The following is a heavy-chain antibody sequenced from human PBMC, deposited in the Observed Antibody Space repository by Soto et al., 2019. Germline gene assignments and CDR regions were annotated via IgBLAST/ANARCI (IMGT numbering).Heavy chain of an antibody. J-gene: IGHJ5*02. CDR3: ARAYDSSGYHENWLDP. CDR1: GGSISSYY. V-gene: IGHV4-59*01. CDR2: IYYSGST. D-gene: IGHD3-22*01. Sequence: PSETLSLTCTVSGGSISSYYWSLIRQPPGKGLEWIGYIYYSGSTNYNPSLKSRVTISVDTAKNQFSLKLSSVTAADTAVYYCARAYDSSGYHENWLDPWGQGTLVTVSS.